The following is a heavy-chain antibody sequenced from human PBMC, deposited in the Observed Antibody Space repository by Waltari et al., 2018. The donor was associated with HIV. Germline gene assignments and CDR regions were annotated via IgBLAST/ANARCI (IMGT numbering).Heavy chain of an antibody. V-gene: IGHV7-4-1*02. CDR1: GYTFIDFA. CDR2: VHDQTGRP. D-gene: IGHD1-26*01. CDR3: AKTDWEDGSMRGFDP. Sequence: QVQLVQSGSELKNSGASVKVSCKDSGYTFIDFAINWLRQASGQGLEWMGWVHDQTGRPTYGQGFPGRFVFSLDASATTAHLEVSGLKAEHTAVYYCAKTDWEDGSMRGFDPWGQGTLVTVSS. J-gene: IGHJ5*02.